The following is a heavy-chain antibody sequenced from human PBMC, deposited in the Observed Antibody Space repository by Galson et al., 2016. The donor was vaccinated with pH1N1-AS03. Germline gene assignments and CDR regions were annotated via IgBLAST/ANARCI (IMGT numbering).Heavy chain of an antibody. D-gene: IGHD3-3*01. CDR3: ARLRSSGDLVFES. CDR1: GDSVKNHY. V-gene: IGHV4-4*07. J-gene: IGHJ4*02. Sequence: ETLSLTCIVSGDSVKNHYWSWVRQPAWKGLEWIGRIQISGNMNYNPSLRSRLTMSVDTSKNQFSLKLTSVTATDTAIYYCARLRSSGDLVFESWGQGTLVVVSS. CDR2: IQISGNM.